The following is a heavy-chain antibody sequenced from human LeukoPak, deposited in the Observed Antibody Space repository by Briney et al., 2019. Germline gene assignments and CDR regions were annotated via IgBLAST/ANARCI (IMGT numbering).Heavy chain of an antibody. V-gene: IGHV3-7*01. CDR2: IKQDGSEK. CDR3: ARFPLYYYYYYMDV. Sequence: PGGSLRLSCAASGFTFSSYAMHWVRQAPGKGLEWVANIKQDGSEKYYVDSVKGRFTISRDNAKNSLYLQMNSLRAEDTAVYYCARFPLYYYYYYMDVWGKGTTVTVSS. J-gene: IGHJ6*03. CDR1: GFTFSSYA.